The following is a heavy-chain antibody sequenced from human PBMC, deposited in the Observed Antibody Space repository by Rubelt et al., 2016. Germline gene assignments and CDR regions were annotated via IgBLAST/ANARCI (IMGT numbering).Heavy chain of an antibody. V-gene: IGHV4-59*12. D-gene: IGHD3-3*01. CDR3: AREDRLVGITIFGVERAYYYYGMDV. CDR2: INHSGST. J-gene: IGHJ6*02. CDR1: GGSISSYY. Sequence: QVQLQESGPGLVKPSETLSLTCTVSGGSISSYYWSWIRQPPGKGLEWIGEINHSGSTNNNPSLKSRVTISVDTSKNQFSLKLSSVTAADTAVYYCAREDRLVGITIFGVERAYYYYGMDVWGQGTTVTVSS.